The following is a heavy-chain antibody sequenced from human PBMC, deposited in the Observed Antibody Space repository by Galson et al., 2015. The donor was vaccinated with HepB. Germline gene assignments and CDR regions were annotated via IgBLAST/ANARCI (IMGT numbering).Heavy chain of an antibody. V-gene: IGHV3-23*01. D-gene: IGHD2-2*02. CDR3: AKDSSLGDGYCSSSTCYTGKNYFDY. Sequence: SLRLSCAASGFPFSSYAMSWIRLAPGKGLEWVSTLSGSDNNTYYADSVRGRFTISRDNSKNTLYLQMNSLRAEDTAVYYCAKDSSLGDGYCSSSTCYTGKNYFDYWGQGTLVTVSS. CDR2: LSGSDNNT. CDR1: GFPFSSYA. J-gene: IGHJ4*02.